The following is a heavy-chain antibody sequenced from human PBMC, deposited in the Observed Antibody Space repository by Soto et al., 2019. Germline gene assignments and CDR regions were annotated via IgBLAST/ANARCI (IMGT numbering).Heavy chain of an antibody. J-gene: IGHJ5*02. V-gene: IGHV3-48*02. CDR2: ISSSSSTI. CDR1: GFTFSSYS. Sequence: EVQLVESGGGLVQPGGSLRLSCAASGFTFSSYSMNWVRQAPGKGLEWVSYISSSSSTIYYADSVKGRFTISRDNAQNSLYLQMSRRRDEDKAVYYCASQVAALHWFDPWGQGTLVTVSS. CDR3: ASQVAALHWFDP.